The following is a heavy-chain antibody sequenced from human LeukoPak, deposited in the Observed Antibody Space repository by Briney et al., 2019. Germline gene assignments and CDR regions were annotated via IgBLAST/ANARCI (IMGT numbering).Heavy chain of an antibody. D-gene: IGHD3-10*01. CDR2: IYHSGST. V-gene: IGHV4-4*02. CDR1: GGSISSSNW. Sequence: SETLSLTCAVSGGSISSSNWWSWVRPPPGKGLEWIGEIYHSGSTNYNPSLKSRVTISVDKSKNQFSLKLGSVTAADTAVYYCARLYGSGSYYHGYFQHWGQGALVTVSS. CDR3: ARLYGSGSYYHGYFQH. J-gene: IGHJ1*01.